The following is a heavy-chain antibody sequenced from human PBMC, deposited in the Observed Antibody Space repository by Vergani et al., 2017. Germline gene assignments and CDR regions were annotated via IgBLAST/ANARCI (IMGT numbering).Heavy chain of an antibody. CDR2: ISAYNGNT. Sequence: QVQLVQSGAEVKKPGASVKVSCKASGYTFINYGISWVRQAPGQGLEWMGWISAYNGNTKYAQKFQGRVTMTTDTSTSAAYMELMSLRSDDTAVYYCARDECSSTSCYLDWFDPWGQGTLVTVSS. CDR1: GYTFINYG. D-gene: IGHD2-2*01. J-gene: IGHJ5*02. CDR3: ARDECSSTSCYLDWFDP. V-gene: IGHV1-18*01.